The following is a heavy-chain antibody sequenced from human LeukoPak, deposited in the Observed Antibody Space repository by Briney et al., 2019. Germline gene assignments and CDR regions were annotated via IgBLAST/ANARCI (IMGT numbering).Heavy chain of an antibody. CDR2: ISPTRSYI. V-gene: IGHV3-21*01. CDR3: VRESPAVSRSMDV. J-gene: IGHJ6*04. Sequence: PGGSLRLSCAASTFTSSTYTMNWVRQAPGKGLEWVSSISPTRSYIYYADSVKGRFTISRDDAENSLYLHMNSLRAEDTAVYYCVRESPAVSRSMDVWGKGTMVTVSS. D-gene: IGHD2/OR15-2a*01. CDR1: TFTSSTYT.